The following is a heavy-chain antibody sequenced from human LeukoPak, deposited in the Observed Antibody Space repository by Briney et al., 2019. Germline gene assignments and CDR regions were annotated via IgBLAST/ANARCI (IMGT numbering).Heavy chain of an antibody. CDR3: ARDRACSSTSCYTPGYSGMDV. D-gene: IGHD2-2*02. V-gene: IGHV1-18*01. CDR2: ISAYNGNT. Sequence: ASVKVSCKASGYTFTSYGISWVRQAPGQGLEWMGWISAYNGNTNYAQKLQGRVTMTTDTSTSTAYMELIRLRSDDTAVYYCARDRACSSTSCYTPGYSGMDVWGQGTTVTVSS. J-gene: IGHJ6*02. CDR1: GYTFTSYG.